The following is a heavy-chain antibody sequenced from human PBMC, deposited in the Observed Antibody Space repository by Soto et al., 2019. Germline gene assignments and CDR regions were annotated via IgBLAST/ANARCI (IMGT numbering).Heavy chain of an antibody. V-gene: IGHV1-69*06. CDR3: ARAIKRWEVNSYIDF. J-gene: IGHJ4*02. CDR2: IVVDSNTA. CDR1: GSTFNNFA. Sequence: QVVLLQSGAEVKEPGSSVRVSCKVSGSTFNNFAFSWVRQAPGHGPEWMGGIVVDSNTAEYSQRFQDRVTITADTSTDTLYMELGSLTFADTAVYYCARAIKRWEVNSYIDFWGQGTLVTVSS. D-gene: IGHD1-26*01.